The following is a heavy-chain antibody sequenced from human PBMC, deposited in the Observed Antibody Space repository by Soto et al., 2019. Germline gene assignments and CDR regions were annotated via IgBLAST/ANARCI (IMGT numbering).Heavy chain of an antibody. J-gene: IGHJ6*03. Sequence: SETLSLTCTVSGGSISSSSYYWGWIRQPPGKGLEWIGSIYYSGSTYYNPSLKSRVTISVDTSKNQFSLKLSSVTAADTAVYYCASQHCGPRGSSTSYYMDYYYYYMDVWGKGTTVTVS. CDR1: GGSISSSSYY. CDR3: ASQHCGPRGSSTSYYMDYYYYYMDV. CDR2: IYYSGST. D-gene: IGHD2-2*02. V-gene: IGHV4-39*01.